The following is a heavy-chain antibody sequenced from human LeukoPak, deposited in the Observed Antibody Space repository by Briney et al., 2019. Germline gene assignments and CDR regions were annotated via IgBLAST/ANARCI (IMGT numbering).Heavy chain of an antibody. Sequence: PSETLSLTCAVYGGSFSGYYWSWIRQPPGKGLERIGEINHSGSTNYNPSLKSRVTISVDTSKNQFSLKLSSVTAADTAVYYCARGRYSLRGYSGSWYEGWGQGTLVTVSS. V-gene: IGHV4-34*01. J-gene: IGHJ4*02. CDR3: ARGRYSLRGYSGSWYEG. CDR2: INHSGST. CDR1: GGSFSGYY. D-gene: IGHD6-13*01.